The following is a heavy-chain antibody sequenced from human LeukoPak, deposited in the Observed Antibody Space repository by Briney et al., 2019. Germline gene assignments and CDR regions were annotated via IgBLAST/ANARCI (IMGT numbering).Heavy chain of an antibody. CDR1: PGSLSSISYY. V-gene: IGHV4-39*01. CDR2: IYYSGST. CDR3: PRSHSGVDCHTAWQLYQSIWAR. J-gene: IGHJ4*02. D-gene: IGHD2-21*02. Sequence: SQTLSLTRTVSPGSLSSISYYGGSSRQPPGKGLEWVGSIYYSGSTYYNPSLKSRVTLSVGTSKNQFSLKLRSLTAADTAVSYRPRSHSGVDCHTAWQLYQSIWARWGQGTLVTVSS.